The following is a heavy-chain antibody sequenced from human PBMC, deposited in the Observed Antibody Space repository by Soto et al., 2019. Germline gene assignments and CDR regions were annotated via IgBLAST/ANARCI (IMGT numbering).Heavy chain of an antibody. Sequence: SETLSLTCTVSGGSISSSPYYWGWIRQPPGKGLEWIGSIFFGGSTYYNPSLKSRLTISVDTSKNQFSLNLRSVTAADTAVYYCARLQPHYCGGDCYSDFWGQGTLVTVSS. D-gene: IGHD2-21*01. CDR3: ARLQPHYCGGDCYSDF. CDR1: GGSISSSPYY. CDR2: IFFGGST. V-gene: IGHV4-39*01. J-gene: IGHJ4*02.